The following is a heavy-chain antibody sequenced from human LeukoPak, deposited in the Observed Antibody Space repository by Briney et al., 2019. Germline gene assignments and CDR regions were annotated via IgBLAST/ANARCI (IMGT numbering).Heavy chain of an antibody. CDR3: ARVGSGWYDFDY. V-gene: IGHV3-64*04. CDR2: ISSNGGSS. CDR1: GFTFSAYA. Sequence: GGSLRLSCSASGFTFSAYAMYWVRQAPGKGLEYVSGISSNGGSSFYADSVKGRFTISRDNSKNTLYLQMNSLRAEDTAVYYCARVGSGWYDFDYWGQGTLVTVSS. J-gene: IGHJ4*02. D-gene: IGHD6-19*01.